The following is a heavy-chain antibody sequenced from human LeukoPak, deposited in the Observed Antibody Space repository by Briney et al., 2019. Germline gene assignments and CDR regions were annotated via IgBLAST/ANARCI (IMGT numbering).Heavy chain of an antibody. J-gene: IGHJ4*02. D-gene: IGHD3-10*01. Sequence: SETLSLTCTVSGGSISSGSYYWSWIRQPAGKGLEWIGRFYTSGSTNYNPSLKSRVTISVDTSKNQFSLKLSSVTAADTAVYYCARVKGVTQFRYFDYWGQGTLVTVSS. CDR2: FYTSGST. CDR3: ARVKGVTQFRYFDY. V-gene: IGHV4-61*02. CDR1: GGSISSGSYY.